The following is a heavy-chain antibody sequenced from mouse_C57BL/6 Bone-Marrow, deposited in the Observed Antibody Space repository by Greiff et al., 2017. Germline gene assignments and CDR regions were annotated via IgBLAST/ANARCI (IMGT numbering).Heavy chain of an antibody. CDR3: TSYYYGSSPSYYAMDY. Sequence: LQQSGGGLVQPGGSMKLSCAASGFTFSDAWMDWVRQSPEKGLEWVAEIRNKANNHATYYAESVKGRFTISRDDSKSSVYLQMNSLRAEDTDIYYCTSYYYGSSPSYYAMDYWGQGTSVTVSS. V-gene: IGHV6-6*01. D-gene: IGHD1-1*01. J-gene: IGHJ4*01. CDR2: IRNKANNHAT. CDR1: GFTFSDAW.